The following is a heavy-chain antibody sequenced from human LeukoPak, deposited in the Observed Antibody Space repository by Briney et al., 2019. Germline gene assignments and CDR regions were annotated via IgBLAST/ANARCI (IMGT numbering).Heavy chain of an antibody. CDR1: GFTFASYG. Sequence: PGGSLRLSCAASGFTFASYGMSWVRQAPGKGLEWVSFITTNGGRTSYADSVEGRFTISRDNLRNTLYMQMNSLRDEDTAVYYCAIMHGYYDGTGYWVQWGQGTLVTVSS. CDR3: AIMHGYYDGTGYWVQ. CDR2: ITTNGGRT. D-gene: IGHD3-22*01. V-gene: IGHV3-23*01. J-gene: IGHJ1*01.